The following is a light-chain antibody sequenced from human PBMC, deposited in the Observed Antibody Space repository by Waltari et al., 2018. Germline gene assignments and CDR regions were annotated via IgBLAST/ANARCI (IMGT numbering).Light chain of an antibody. V-gene: IGKV1-39*01. CDR3: QQNYSTPWT. CDR2: AAS. CDR1: QTIRNY. Sequence: DIQMTQSPSSLSASVGDRVTITCRASQTIRNYLNWYQQKPGKAPTLLIYAASTLQIGVPSRFSGSGSGTDFTLTISRLQPEDFVTYYCQQNYSTPWTFGQGTKVEVK. J-gene: IGKJ1*01.